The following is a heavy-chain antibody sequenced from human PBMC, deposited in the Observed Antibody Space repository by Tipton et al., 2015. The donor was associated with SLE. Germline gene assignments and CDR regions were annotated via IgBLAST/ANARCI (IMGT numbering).Heavy chain of an antibody. CDR3: AREVGGYWFDP. J-gene: IGHJ5*02. V-gene: IGHV4-59*01. CDR2: IYYSGST. Sequence: TLSLTCTVSGGSISSYYWSWIRKPPGKGLEWIGYIYYSGSTNYNPSLKSRVTISVDTSKNQFSLKLSSVTAADTAVYYCAREVGGYWFDPWGQGTLVTVSS. CDR1: GGSISSYY. D-gene: IGHD3-22*01.